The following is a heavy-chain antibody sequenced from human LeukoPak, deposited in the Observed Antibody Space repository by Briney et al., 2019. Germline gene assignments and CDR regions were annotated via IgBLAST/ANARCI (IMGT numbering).Heavy chain of an antibody. Sequence: SSETLSLTCTVSGGSISSSSYYWGWIRQPPGKGLEWIGSIYYSGSTYYNPSLKSRVTISVDTSKNQFSLKLSSVTAADTAVYYCAREYYDFWSGYSNYYYYYMDVWGKGTTVTVSS. CDR1: GGSISSSSYY. D-gene: IGHD3-3*01. CDR3: AREYYDFWSGYSNYYYYYMDV. J-gene: IGHJ6*03. CDR2: IYYSGST. V-gene: IGHV4-39*07.